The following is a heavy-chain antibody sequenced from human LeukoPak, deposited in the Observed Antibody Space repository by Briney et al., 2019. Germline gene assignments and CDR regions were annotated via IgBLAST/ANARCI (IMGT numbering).Heavy chain of an antibody. CDR2: INGDASRT. V-gene: IGHV3-74*01. Sequence: GWSLRLSCAAAGFTFNNYWMHWVRQASGKWLLWVSRINGDASRTNYVGSVKCRFTISIDNAKNSLFLQMNSLRAEDTALYYCARGHFYSASGSSPLDFWGQGTLVTV. D-gene: IGHD3-10*01. J-gene: IGHJ4*02. CDR3: ARGHFYSASGSSPLDF. CDR1: GFTFNNYW.